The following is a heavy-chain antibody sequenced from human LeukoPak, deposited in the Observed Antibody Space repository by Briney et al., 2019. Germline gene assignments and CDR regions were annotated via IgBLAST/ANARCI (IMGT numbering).Heavy chain of an antibody. CDR2: ISAYNGNT. D-gene: IGHD6-19*01. V-gene: IGHV1-18*01. Sequence: GASVKVSCKASGYTFTSHGISWVRQAPGQGLEWMGWISAYNGNTNYAQKLQGRVTMTTDTSTSTAYMELRSLRSDDTAVYYCARQQQWLVAPPLDYWGQGTLVTVSS. CDR1: GYTFTSHG. J-gene: IGHJ4*02. CDR3: ARQQQWLVAPPLDY.